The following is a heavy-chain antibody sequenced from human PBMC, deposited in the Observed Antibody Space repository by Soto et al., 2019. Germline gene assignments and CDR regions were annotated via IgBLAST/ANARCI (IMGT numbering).Heavy chain of an antibody. CDR3: ARARHYYDSSGSTGWFDP. Sequence: SETLSLTCTVSGGSVRSGSHYWNWIRQPPGKGLEWIGYIYYSGSTNYNPSLKSRVTILADTSKNQFSLKLSSVTAADTAIYYCARARHYYDSSGSTGWFDPWGQGTLVTVS. CDR1: GGSVRSGSHY. D-gene: IGHD3-22*01. J-gene: IGHJ5*02. V-gene: IGHV4-61*01. CDR2: IYYSGST.